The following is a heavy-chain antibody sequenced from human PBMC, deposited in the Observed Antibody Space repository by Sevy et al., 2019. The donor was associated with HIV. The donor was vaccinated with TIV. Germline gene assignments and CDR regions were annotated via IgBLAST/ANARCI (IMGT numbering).Heavy chain of an antibody. D-gene: IGHD2-8*01. CDR3: VKDRCTNGVCFVFDY. J-gene: IGHJ4*02. CDR1: GFTFSSYA. V-gene: IGHV3-64D*06. Sequence: GGSLRLSCSASGFTFSSYAMHWVRQAPGKGLEYVSAISSNGGSTYYADSVKGRFTISRDNSKNTLYLQMSSLRAEDTAVYYCVKDRCTNGVCFVFDYWGQGTLVTVSS. CDR2: ISSNGGST.